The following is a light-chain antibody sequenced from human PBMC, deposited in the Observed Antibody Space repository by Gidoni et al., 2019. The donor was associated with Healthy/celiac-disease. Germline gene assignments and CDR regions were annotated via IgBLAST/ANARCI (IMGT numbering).Light chain of an antibody. Sequence: QSVLTQPPSASGTPGQRFTISCSGSSSTIGSNTVNWYHQLPGTAPKLLTYSNNQRPSGVPDRFSGSKSGTSASLAISGLQSEDEADYYCAAWDDSLNGPKVVFGGGTKLTVL. CDR2: SNN. J-gene: IGLJ2*01. CDR3: AAWDDSLNGPKVV. V-gene: IGLV1-44*01. CDR1: SSTIGSNT.